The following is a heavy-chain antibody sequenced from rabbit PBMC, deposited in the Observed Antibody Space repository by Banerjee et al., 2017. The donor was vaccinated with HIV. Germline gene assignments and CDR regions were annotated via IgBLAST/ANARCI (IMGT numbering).Heavy chain of an antibody. CDR1: GFTISSSYY. V-gene: IGHV1S43*01. CDR2: IYTSSGST. D-gene: IGHD1-1*01. CDR3: ARDRADGSGYAFNL. J-gene: IGHJ4*01. Sequence: QEQLVESGGGLVQPEGSLTLTCTASGFTISSSYYMCWVRQAPGKGLELIACIYTSSGSTWYASWVNGRFTISRSTSLNTVDLKMTSLTAADTATYFCARDRADGSGYAFNLWGPGTPSPS.